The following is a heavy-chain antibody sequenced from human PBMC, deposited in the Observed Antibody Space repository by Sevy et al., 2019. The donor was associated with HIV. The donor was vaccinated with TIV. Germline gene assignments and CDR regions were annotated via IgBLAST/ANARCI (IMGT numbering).Heavy chain of an antibody. CDR1: GFTFSDHY. V-gene: IGHV3-72*01. Sequence: GGSVRLSCAASGFTFSDHYMDWVRQAPGKGLEWVGRTRNKANSYTTEYAASVKGRFTISRDDSKNSLYLQMNSLKTEDTAVYYCARLCGITGTNYWGQGTLVTVSS. CDR3: ARLCGITGTNY. D-gene: IGHD1-20*01. J-gene: IGHJ4*02. CDR2: TRNKANSYTT.